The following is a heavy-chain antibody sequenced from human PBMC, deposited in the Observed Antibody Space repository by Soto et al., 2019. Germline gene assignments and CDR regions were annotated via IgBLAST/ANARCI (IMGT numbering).Heavy chain of an antibody. J-gene: IGHJ6*02. V-gene: IGHV4-59*01. Sequence: QVQLQESGPGLVKPSETLSLTCTVSGGSISSYYWSWIRQPPGKGLEWIGYIYYSGSTNYNPSLKSRVTISVDTSKNQFSLKLSSVTAADTAVYYCAGLLWFGESYYYGMDVWGQGTTVTVSS. CDR1: GGSISSYY. D-gene: IGHD3-10*01. CDR2: IYYSGST. CDR3: AGLLWFGESYYYGMDV.